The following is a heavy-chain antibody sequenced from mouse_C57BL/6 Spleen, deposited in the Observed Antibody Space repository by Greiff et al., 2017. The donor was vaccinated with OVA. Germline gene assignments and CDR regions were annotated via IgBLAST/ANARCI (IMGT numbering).Heavy chain of an antibody. CDR1: GFTFSDYY. D-gene: IGHD2-5*01. CDR2: INYDGSST. V-gene: IGHV5-16*01. CDR3: ARYSNYVGAMDY. Sequence: LVESEGGLVQPGSSMKLSCTASGFTFSDYYMAWVRQVPEKGLEWVANINYDGSSTYYLDSLKSRFIISRDNAKNILYLQMSSLKSEDTATYYCARYSNYVGAMDYWGQGTSVTVSS. J-gene: IGHJ4*01.